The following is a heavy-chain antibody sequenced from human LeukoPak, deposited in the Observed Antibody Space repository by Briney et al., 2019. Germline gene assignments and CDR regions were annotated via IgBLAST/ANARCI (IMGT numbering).Heavy chain of an antibody. CDR1: GFTFSSYA. CDR3: AKVGGARYEFWSGYHYFDY. V-gene: IGHV3-23*01. J-gene: IGHJ4*02. Sequence: RGSLRLSCAASGFTFSSYAMSWVRQAPGKGLEWVSAISGSGGSTYYADSVKGRFTISRDNSKNTLYLQMNSLRAEDTAVYYCAKVGGARYEFWSGYHYFDYWGQGTLVTVSS. CDR2: ISGSGGST. D-gene: IGHD3-3*01.